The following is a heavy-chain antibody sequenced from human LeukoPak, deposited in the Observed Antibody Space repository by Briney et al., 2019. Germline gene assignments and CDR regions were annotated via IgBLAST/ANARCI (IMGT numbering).Heavy chain of an antibody. D-gene: IGHD2-2*01. Sequence: ASVKVSCKASGYTFTTYYIHWVRQAPGQGLEWIGRINPNSGGTNYAQKFHGRVTATRDTSINTAYMGLSRLTSDDTAFYYCAREVGVVAHQGGWFDPWGQGTLVTVSS. V-gene: IGHV1-2*02. CDR3: AREVGVVAHQGGWFDP. J-gene: IGHJ5*02. CDR2: INPNSGGT. CDR1: GYTFTTYY.